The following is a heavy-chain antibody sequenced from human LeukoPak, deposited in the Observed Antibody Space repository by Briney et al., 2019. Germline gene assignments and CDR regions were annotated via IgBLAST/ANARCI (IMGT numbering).Heavy chain of an antibody. V-gene: IGHV1-46*01. J-gene: IGHJ3*02. CDR2: INPSGGST. Sequence: ASVKVSCKASGYTFTSYYIHWVRRAPGQGLEWMGIINPSGGSTNYAQKFQGRVTMTRDTSTSTVYMDLSSLRSEDTAVYYCARGGFNYNILTGAFDIWGQGTMVTVSS. CDR1: GYTFTSYY. D-gene: IGHD3-9*01. CDR3: ARGGFNYNILTGAFDI.